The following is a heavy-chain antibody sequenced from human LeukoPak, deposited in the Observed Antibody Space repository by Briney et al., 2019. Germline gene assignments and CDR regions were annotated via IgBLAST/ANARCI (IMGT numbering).Heavy chain of an antibody. V-gene: IGHV4-39*01. CDR2: NYDSGST. Sequence: SETLSLTCTVSGGSISSSSYYWGWIRQPPGKGLEWIGTNYDSGSTYYNPSLKIRVTISVDTSKNQFSLKLSSVTAADTAVYYCARLTGYDYVWGSYPDSYFDYWGQGTLVTVSS. D-gene: IGHD3-16*02. J-gene: IGHJ4*02. CDR1: GGSISSSSYY. CDR3: ARLTGYDYVWGSYPDSYFDY.